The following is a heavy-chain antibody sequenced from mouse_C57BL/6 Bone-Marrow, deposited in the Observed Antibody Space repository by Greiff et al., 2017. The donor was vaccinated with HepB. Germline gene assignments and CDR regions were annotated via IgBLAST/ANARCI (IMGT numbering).Heavy chain of an antibody. CDR2: IDPSDSYT. V-gene: IGHV1-69*01. CDR3: ARNYDWKFDY. Sequence: QVQLKQPGAELVMPGASVKLSCKASGYTFTSYWMHWVKQRPGQGLEWIGEIDPSDSYTNYNQKFKGKSTLTVDKSSSTAYMQLSSLTSDDSAVYDCARNYDWKFDYWGQGTTLTVSS. D-gene: IGHD2-4*01. J-gene: IGHJ2*01. CDR1: GYTFTSYW.